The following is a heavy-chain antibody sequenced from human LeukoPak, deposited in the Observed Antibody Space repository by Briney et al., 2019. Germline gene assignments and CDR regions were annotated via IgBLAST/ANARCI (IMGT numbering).Heavy chain of an antibody. J-gene: IGHJ4*02. Sequence: ASVKVSCKASGYTFTSYYMHWVRQAPGQGLEWMGIINPSGGSTSYAQKFQGRVTMTRDTSTSTVYMELSSLRSEDTAVYYCARDPYCGGDCYPFDYWGQGTLVTVSS. CDR3: ARDPYCGGDCYPFDY. D-gene: IGHD2-21*02. CDR2: INPSGGST. V-gene: IGHV1-46*01. CDR1: GYTFTSYY.